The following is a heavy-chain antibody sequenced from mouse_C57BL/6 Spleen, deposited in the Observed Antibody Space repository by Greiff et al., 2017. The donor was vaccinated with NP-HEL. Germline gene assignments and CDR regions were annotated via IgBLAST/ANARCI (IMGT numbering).Heavy chain of an antibody. CDR2: IDPEDGDT. Sequence: VQLQQSGAELVRPGASVKFSCTASGFNITDYYMHWVKQRPEQGLEWIGRIDPEDGDTDYAAKFKGKATVTADTSSNTAYLQLSSLTSEDTAVCYCSAISGPAWFAYWGQGTLVTVSA. CDR1: GFNITDYY. V-gene: IGHV14-1*01. CDR3: SAISGPAWFAY. D-gene: IGHD4-1*01. J-gene: IGHJ3*01.